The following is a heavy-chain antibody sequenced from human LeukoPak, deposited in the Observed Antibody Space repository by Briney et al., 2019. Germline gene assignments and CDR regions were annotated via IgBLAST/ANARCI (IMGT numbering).Heavy chain of an antibody. CDR2: ISTTSTYI. CDR3: ARAGTCSSTSCDGGIEY. V-gene: IGHV3-21*06. CDR1: GFAFSSYN. J-gene: IGHJ4*02. Sequence: GSLRLSCAASGFAFSSYNMKWVRQAPGKGLEWVSFISTTSTYIYYADSVKGRFTVSRDNSKNLLYLQMASLRVEDTAVYYCARAGTCSSTSCDGGIEYWGQGTLVTVSS. D-gene: IGHD2-2*01.